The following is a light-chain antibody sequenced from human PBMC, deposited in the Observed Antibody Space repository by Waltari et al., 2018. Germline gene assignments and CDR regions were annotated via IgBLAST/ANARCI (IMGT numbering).Light chain of an antibody. Sequence: DLQMTQSPSSLSASVGDRVTITCRASQSISNFLNWYQQKPGEAPKLLIYSASTLQSGVPSRFSGAGSGTDFSLTIISLQPEDFASYYCQQSSTTPSTFGQGTKLEIK. J-gene: IGKJ2*01. CDR2: SAS. V-gene: IGKV1-39*01. CDR3: QQSSTTPST. CDR1: QSISNF.